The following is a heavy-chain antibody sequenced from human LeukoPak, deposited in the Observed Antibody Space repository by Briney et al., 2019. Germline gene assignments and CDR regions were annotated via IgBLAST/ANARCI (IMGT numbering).Heavy chain of an antibody. CDR2: IKQDGSEK. J-gene: IGHJ5*02. V-gene: IGHV3-7*01. D-gene: IGHD4-17*01. CDR1: GFTFSDYY. CDR3: ARGLSKDYGDPDNWFDP. Sequence: GGSLRLSCAASGFTFSDYYMSWVRQAPGKGLEWVANIKQDGSEKYYVDSVKGRFTISRDNAKNSLYLQMNSLRAEDTAVYYCARGLSKDYGDPDNWFDPWGQGTLVTVSS.